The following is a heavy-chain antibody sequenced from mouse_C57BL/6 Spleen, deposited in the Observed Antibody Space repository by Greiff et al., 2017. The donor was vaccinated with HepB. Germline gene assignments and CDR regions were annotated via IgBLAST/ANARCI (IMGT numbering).Heavy chain of an antibody. J-gene: IGHJ4*01. D-gene: IGHD4-1*01. Sequence: VKLVESGAELARPGASVKLSCKASGYTFTSYGISWVKQRTGQGLEWIGEIYPRSGNTYYNEKFKGKATLTADKSSSTAYMELRSLTSEDSAVYFCARRGETGTMDYWGQGTSVTVSS. V-gene: IGHV1-81*01. CDR2: IYPRSGNT. CDR3: ARRGETGTMDY. CDR1: GYTFTSYG.